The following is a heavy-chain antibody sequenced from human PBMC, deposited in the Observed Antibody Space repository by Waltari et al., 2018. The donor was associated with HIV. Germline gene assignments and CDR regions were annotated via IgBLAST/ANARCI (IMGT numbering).Heavy chain of an antibody. V-gene: IGHV4-4*02. J-gene: IGHJ5*02. CDR2: MYHAGST. CDR1: GGSISSYTW. D-gene: IGHD4-17*01. Sequence: QVQLQESGPGLVKASETLSLTCAVSGGSISSYTWWSWVRQPPGKGLEWIGEMYHAGSTNYNTSFKNRVTISVDKPKNQFSLEMRSVTAADTAVYYCARVVSGDSGSSRFDPWGQGTLVTVSS. CDR3: ARVVSGDSGSSRFDP.